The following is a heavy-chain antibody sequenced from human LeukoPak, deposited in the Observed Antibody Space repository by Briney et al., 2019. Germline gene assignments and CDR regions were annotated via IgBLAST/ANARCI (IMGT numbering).Heavy chain of an antibody. CDR2: ISGDGSRT. J-gene: IGHJ4*02. V-gene: IGHV3-74*01. D-gene: IGHD5-12*01. Sequence: GGSLRLSCVASGFALSTYWMDWVRQAPGKGPVWISHISGDGSRTSYADSVKGRFTIFRDNAKNTLYLQMNSLRAEDMAVYYCGRNRGYDALDYWGQGTLVTVSS. CDR1: GFALSTYW. CDR3: GRNRGYDALDY.